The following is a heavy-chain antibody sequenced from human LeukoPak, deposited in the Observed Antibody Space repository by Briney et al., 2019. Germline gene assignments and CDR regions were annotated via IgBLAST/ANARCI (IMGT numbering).Heavy chain of an antibody. D-gene: IGHD3-16*01. V-gene: IGHV4-4*07. CDR3: ARDGVLNWFDP. J-gene: IGHJ5*02. CDR1: GGSISSYY. Sequence: PSETPSLTCTVSGGSISSYYWSWIRQPAGKGLEWIGRIYSSGTTNYHPSLKSRVTTSVNTSKTQFSLKLSSVTAADTAVYYCARDGVLNWFDPWGQGTLVTVSS. CDR2: IYSSGTT.